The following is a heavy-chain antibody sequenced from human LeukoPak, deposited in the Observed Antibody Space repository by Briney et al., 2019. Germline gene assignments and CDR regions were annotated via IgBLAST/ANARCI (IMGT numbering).Heavy chain of an antibody. V-gene: IGHV4-38-2*02. J-gene: IGHJ4*02. Sequence: SETLSLTCTVSGYSISSGYYWGWIRQPPGKGLEWIGSIYHSGSTYYNPSLKSRVTISVDTSKNQFCLKLSSVTAADTAVYYCARDPPTADYWGQGTLVTVSS. CDR2: IYHSGST. CDR1: GYSISSGYY. CDR3: ARDPPTADY.